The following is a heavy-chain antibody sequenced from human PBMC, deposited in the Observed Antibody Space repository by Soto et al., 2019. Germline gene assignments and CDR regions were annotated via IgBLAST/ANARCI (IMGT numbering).Heavy chain of an antibody. J-gene: IGHJ4*02. V-gene: IGHV2-5*02. Sequence: QITLKESGPSLVKPTQTLTLTCTFSGFSLRRTGEGVGWIRQPPGKALEWLALIYWDDDKRYSPSLKSRLTITKDTSKNQVVLTLTNMDPVDTAPYYCALARYSNFDYWGQGTLVTVSS. CDR1: GFSLRRTGEG. CDR2: IYWDDDK. D-gene: IGHD4-4*01. CDR3: ALARYSNFDY.